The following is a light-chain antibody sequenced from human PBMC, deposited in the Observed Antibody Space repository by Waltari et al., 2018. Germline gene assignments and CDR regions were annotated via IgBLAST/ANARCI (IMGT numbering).Light chain of an antibody. Sequence: QSVLTQPPSVSGAPGHSVTISCTGSRSNIGAGYDVHWYQQLPGAAPKLLIYAFRNRPSGVPDRFYGPKSGTSASLAINGLQAEDEAVYYCQSYDSSLSAVFGGGTKVTVL. J-gene: IGLJ3*02. CDR1: RSNIGAGYD. V-gene: IGLV1-40*01. CDR3: QSYDSSLSAV. CDR2: AFR.